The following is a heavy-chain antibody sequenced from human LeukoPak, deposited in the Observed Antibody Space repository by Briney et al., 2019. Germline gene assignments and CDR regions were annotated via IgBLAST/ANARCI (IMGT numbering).Heavy chain of an antibody. V-gene: IGHV3-33*01. J-gene: IGHJ3*02. CDR2: IWYDGSNK. Sequence: GGSLRLSCAASGFTFSSYGMHWVRQAPGKGLEWVAVIWYDGSNKYYADSVKGRFTISRDNSKNTLYLQMNSLRAEDTAVYYCASLSGANYYDSSASGYDAFDIWGQGTMVTVSS. CDR1: GFTFSSYG. D-gene: IGHD3-22*01. CDR3: ASLSGANYYDSSASGYDAFDI.